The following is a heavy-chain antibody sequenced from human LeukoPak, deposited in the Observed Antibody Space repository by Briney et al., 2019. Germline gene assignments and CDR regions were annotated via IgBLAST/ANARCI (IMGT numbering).Heavy chain of an antibody. Sequence: GGSLRLSCAASGFTFSSYWMSWVRQAPGKGLEWVANIKQDGSEKYYVDSVKGRFTISRDNAKNSLYLQMNSLRAEDTAVYYCARGCYYDSSGYYPEPFDYWGQGTLVTVSS. CDR3: ARGCYYDSSGYYPEPFDY. D-gene: IGHD3-22*01. J-gene: IGHJ4*02. CDR1: GFTFSSYW. V-gene: IGHV3-7*01. CDR2: IKQDGSEK.